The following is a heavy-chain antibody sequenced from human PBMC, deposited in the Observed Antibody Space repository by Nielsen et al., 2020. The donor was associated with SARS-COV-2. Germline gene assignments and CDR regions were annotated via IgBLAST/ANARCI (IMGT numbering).Heavy chain of an antibody. CDR3: ARESVYDYGDSLDY. V-gene: IGHV3-30-3*01. J-gene: IGHJ4*02. CDR1: GFTFSSYA. D-gene: IGHD4-17*01. CDR2: ISYDGSNK. Sequence: GESLKISCAASGFTFSSYAMHWVRPAPGKGLEWVAVISYDGSNKYYADSVKGRFTISRDNSKNTLYLQMNSLRAEDTAVYYCARESVYDYGDSLDYWGQGTLVTVSS.